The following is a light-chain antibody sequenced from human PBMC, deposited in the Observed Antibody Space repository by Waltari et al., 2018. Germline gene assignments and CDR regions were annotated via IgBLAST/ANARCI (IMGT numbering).Light chain of an antibody. CDR3: AAWDAGLCGYV. V-gene: IGLV1-47*01. J-gene: IGLJ1*01. Sequence: QSVLTQPPSASATPGQRLTIPCSGSSSTIGGNYVYWYQQLPATAPKLLMYRNNQRPSGLPARFSCSKSGTSASLAISGLRAEDEADYYCAAWDAGLCGYVFVTATKFTVL. CDR1: SSTIGGNY. CDR2: RNN.